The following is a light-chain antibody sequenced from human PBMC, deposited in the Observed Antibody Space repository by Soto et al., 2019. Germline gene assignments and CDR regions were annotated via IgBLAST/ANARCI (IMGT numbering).Light chain of an antibody. V-gene: IGKV1-5*01. CDR3: QQYNSYLT. Sequence: DIQLTQSPSTLSAAVGDSVTITCRASQNIRNLLAWYQQKPGKAPKPLIYDASTLKTGVPSRFSGSGSGTDFTLTISSLQPDDFATYYCQQYNSYLTFGQGTKVDIK. CDR2: DAS. CDR1: QNIRNL. J-gene: IGKJ1*01.